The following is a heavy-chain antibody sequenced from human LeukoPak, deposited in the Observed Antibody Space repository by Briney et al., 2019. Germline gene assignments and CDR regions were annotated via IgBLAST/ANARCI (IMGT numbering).Heavy chain of an antibody. CDR1: GFTFSSYV. D-gene: IGHD4-17*01. V-gene: IGHV3-48*03. CDR2: ISSSGSTI. CDR3: ARDLSPYGDYRQRYFDY. Sequence: GGSLRLSCAASGFTFSSYVMNWVRQAPGKGLEWVSYISSSGSTIYYADSVKGRFTISRDNAKNSLYLQMNSLRAEDTAVYYCARDLSPYGDYRQRYFDYWGQGTLVTVSS. J-gene: IGHJ4*02.